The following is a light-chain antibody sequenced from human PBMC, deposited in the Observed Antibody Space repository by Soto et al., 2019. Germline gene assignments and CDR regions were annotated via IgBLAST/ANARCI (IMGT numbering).Light chain of an antibody. CDR1: SSNIGAGYD. J-gene: IGLJ1*01. Sequence: QSVLTQPPSASGAPGQRVTISCTGSSSNIGAGYDVHWYQQLPGTAPRLLIFGNNNRPPGVPDRFSGSESGTSASLAIIRLQAEDEADYYCQSYNTSLSPFDFGTGTKGTGL. V-gene: IGLV1-40*01. CDR3: QSYNTSLSPFD. CDR2: GNN.